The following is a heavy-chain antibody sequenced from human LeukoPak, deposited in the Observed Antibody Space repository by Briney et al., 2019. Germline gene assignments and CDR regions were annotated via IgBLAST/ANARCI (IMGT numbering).Heavy chain of an antibody. D-gene: IGHD5-18*01. V-gene: IGHV1-46*01. CDR3: ATVGYSQFFDY. Sequence: GASVKVSCKXSGYTFTRYYMHWVRQAPGHGLEWMGIINPSGGSAIYAQKFRGRVTMTRDTSTSTVYMELSSLRSEGTAVYYCATVGYSQFFDYWGQGTLVTVSS. CDR1: GYTFTRYY. J-gene: IGHJ4*02. CDR2: INPSGGSA.